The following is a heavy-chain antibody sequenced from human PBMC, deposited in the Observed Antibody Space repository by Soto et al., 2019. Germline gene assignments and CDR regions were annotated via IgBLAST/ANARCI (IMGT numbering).Heavy chain of an antibody. J-gene: IGHJ6*03. CDR1: GFTFSSYS. D-gene: IGHD2-2*01. CDR3: ARDPCSSTSCYQTYYYYMDV. V-gene: IGHV3-21*01. CDR2: ISSSSSYI. Sequence: GGSLRLSCAASGFTFSSYSMNWVRQAPGKGLEWVSSISSSSSYIYYADSVKGRFTISRDNAKNSLYLQMNSLRAEDTAVYYCARDPCSSTSCYQTYYYYMDVWGKGTTVTVSS.